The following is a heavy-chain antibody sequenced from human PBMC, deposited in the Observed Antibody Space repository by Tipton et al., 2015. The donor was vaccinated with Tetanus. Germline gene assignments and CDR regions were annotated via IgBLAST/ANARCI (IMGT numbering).Heavy chain of an antibody. CDR3: ARPIKQWLVPVDS. J-gene: IGHJ4*02. CDR1: GGSIINTTW. Sequence: TLSLTCTVSGGSIINTTWLTWVRQPPGKGLEWLGDIFHSGTAYYSPSLKSRLTISLDTSKTHFYLNLSSVTAADTAVYYCARPIKQWLVPVDSWGQGTLVTVSS. CDR2: IFHSGTA. V-gene: IGHV4-4*02. D-gene: IGHD6-19*01.